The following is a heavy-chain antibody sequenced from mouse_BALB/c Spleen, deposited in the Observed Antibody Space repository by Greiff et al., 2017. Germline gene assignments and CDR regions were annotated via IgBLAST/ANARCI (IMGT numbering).Heavy chain of an antibody. Sequence: EVQLQESGAELVRSGASVKLSCTASGFNIKDYYMHWVKQRPEQGLEWIGWIDPENGDTEYAPKFQGKATMTADTSSNTAYLQLSSLTSEDTAVYYCDARRGGHGYCDVWGEGTTVTVSS. D-gene: IGHD1-1*02. CDR2: IDPENGDT. V-gene: IGHV14-4*02. CDR3: DARRGGHGYCDV. CDR1: GFNIKDYY. J-gene: IGHJ1*01.